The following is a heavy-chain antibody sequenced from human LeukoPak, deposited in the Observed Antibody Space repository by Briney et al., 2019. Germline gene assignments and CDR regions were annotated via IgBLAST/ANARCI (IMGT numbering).Heavy chain of an antibody. D-gene: IGHD1-1*01. CDR1: GGSISSSSYY. CDR3: AREEQLELLSSFDY. V-gene: IGHV4-39*07. J-gene: IGHJ4*02. CDR2: IYYSGST. Sequence: SETLSLTCTVSGGSISSSSYYWGWIRQPPGKGLEWIGSIYYSGSTYYNPSLKSRVTISVDTSKNQFSLKLSSVTAADTAVYYCAREEQLELLSSFDYWGQGTLVTVSS.